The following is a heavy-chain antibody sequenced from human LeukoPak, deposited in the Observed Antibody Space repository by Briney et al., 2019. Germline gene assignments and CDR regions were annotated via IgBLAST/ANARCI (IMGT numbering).Heavy chain of an antibody. CDR3: ARIGIAVAGPYYYYMDV. J-gene: IGHJ6*03. V-gene: IGHV4-61*02. D-gene: IGHD6-19*01. Sequence: ASETLSLTCTVSGGSISSGSHYWSWIRQPAGKGLEWIGRIYTSGSTNYNPSLKSRVTISVDTSKNQFSLKLSSVTAADTAVYYCARIGIAVAGPYYYYMDVWGKGTTVTVSS. CDR1: GGSISSGSHY. CDR2: IYTSGST.